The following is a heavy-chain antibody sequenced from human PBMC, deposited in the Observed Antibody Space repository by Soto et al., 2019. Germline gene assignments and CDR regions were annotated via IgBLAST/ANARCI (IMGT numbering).Heavy chain of an antibody. J-gene: IGHJ4*02. Sequence: LSLTCTVSGCSISSEGYYWSWFRQLPGKGLEWIGDIYYGGTTYHNPSLRSRLTISGDASKNQFSLKLSSVTAADTALYYCARGRGYSYGPYYFDYWGQGTLVTVSS. CDR1: GCSISSEGYY. CDR3: ARGRGYSYGPYYFDY. D-gene: IGHD5-18*01. V-gene: IGHV4-31*03. CDR2: IYYGGTT.